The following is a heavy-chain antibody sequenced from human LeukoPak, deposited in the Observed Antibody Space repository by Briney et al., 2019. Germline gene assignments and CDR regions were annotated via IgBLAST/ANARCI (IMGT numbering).Heavy chain of an antibody. D-gene: IGHD6-19*01. J-gene: IGHJ4*02. V-gene: IGHV3-30*02. CDR2: IRHDGSNK. CDR3: VKESSGGWSNFDY. Sequence: GGSLRLSCAASGFTFSDYGMLWVRQAPGKGLEWVAFIRHDGSNKYYVDSVKGRFTISRDNSKNTLYLQMNSLIFEDTAVYYCVKESSGGWSNFDYWGQGTLVTVSS. CDR1: GFTFSDYG.